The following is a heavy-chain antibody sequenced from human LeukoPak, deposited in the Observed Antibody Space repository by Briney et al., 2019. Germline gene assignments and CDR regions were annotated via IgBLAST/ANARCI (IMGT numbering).Heavy chain of an antibody. D-gene: IGHD6-13*01. CDR2: IYTSGST. CDR3: ARDCIAAAGDGDIRDAFDI. CDR1: GGSISSYY. Sequence: SETLSLTCTVSGGSISSYYWSWIRQPAGKGLEWIGRIYTSGSTNYNPSLKSRVTMSVDTSKNQFSLKLSSVTAADTAVYYCARDCIAAAGDGDIRDAFDIWGQGTMVTVSS. J-gene: IGHJ3*02. V-gene: IGHV4-4*07.